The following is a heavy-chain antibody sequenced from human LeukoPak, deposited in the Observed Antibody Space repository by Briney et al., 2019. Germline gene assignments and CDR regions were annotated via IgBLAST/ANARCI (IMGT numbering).Heavy chain of an antibody. CDR3: AKKLAAAVTWYMDV. J-gene: IGHJ6*03. Sequence: PGGSLRLSCAASGFTFSSYAMSWVRQAPGKGLEWVSAISGSGGSTYYADSVKGRFTISRDNSKNTLYLQMNSLRAEDTAVYYCAKKLAAAVTWYMDVWGKGTTVTVSS. V-gene: IGHV3-23*01. CDR1: GFTFSSYA. D-gene: IGHD6-13*01. CDR2: ISGSGGST.